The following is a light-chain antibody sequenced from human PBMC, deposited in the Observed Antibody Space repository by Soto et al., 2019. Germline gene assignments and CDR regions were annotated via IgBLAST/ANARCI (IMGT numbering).Light chain of an antibody. V-gene: IGLV2-14*01. CDR1: SSDVDGYKY. CDR2: DVS. CDR3: SSYTSSSTLRV. J-gene: IGLJ1*01. Sequence: QSALTQPASVSGSPGQSITISCTGTSSDVDGYKYVSWYQLHPGKAPKLMIYDVSNRPSGVSNRFSGSKSGNTASLTISGLQAEDEADYYCSSYTSSSTLRVFGTGTKVTVL.